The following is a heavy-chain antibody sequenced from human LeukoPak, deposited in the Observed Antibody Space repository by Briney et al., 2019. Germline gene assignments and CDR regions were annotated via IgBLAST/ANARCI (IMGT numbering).Heavy chain of an antibody. V-gene: IGHV3-33*08. CDR3: ARQNYDYVWGSYRPYNWFDP. D-gene: IGHD3-16*02. Sequence: PGGSLRLSCAASGFIFSSYAMSWVRQAPGKGLEWVAVIWYDGSNKYYADSVKGRFTISRDNSKNTLYLQMNSLRAEDAAVYYCARQNYDYVWGSYRPYNWFDPWGQGTLVTVSS. CDR1: GFIFSSYA. J-gene: IGHJ5*02. CDR2: IWYDGSNK.